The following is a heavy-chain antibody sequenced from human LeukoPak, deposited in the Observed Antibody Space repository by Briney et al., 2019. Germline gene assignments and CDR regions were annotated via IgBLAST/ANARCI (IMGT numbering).Heavy chain of an antibody. CDR3: ANGGARGMDV. Sequence: PGGSLRLSCAASGFSFSSYAMSWVRQAPGKGLEWVSAISGSGSSTYYADSVKGRLTISRDNSKNTLYLQMSSLRAEDTAVYYCANGGARGMDVWGQGTTVTVSS. V-gene: IGHV3-23*01. D-gene: IGHD3-16*01. J-gene: IGHJ6*02. CDR1: GFSFSSYA. CDR2: ISGSGSST.